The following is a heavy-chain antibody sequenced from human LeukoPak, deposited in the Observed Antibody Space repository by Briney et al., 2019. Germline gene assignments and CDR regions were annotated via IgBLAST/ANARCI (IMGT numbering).Heavy chain of an antibody. J-gene: IGHJ4*02. D-gene: IGHD1-26*01. CDR1: GGTFSSYA. CDR2: IIPIFGTA. CDR3: ARAGYSGSYYYFDY. V-gene: IGHV1-69*05. Sequence: ALVKVSCKASGGTFSSYAISWVRQAPGQGLEWMGGIIPIFGTANYAQKFQGRVTITTDESTSTAYMELSSLRSEDTAVYYCARAGYSGSYYYFDYWGQGTLVTVSS.